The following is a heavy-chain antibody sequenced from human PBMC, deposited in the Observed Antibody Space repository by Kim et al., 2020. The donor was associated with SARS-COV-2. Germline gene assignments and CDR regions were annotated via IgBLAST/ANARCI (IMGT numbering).Heavy chain of an antibody. CDR1: GFTFSDYA. Sequence: GGSLRLSCEASGFTFSDYAMHWVRQAPGKGLEWVAFTSYDGNNKDYIDSVKDRFTISRDNSKNMLYLQMNSLRAEDTAVYYCAKASFYYYDNSGYSPFGYWGQGTLVTVSS. CDR3: AKASFYYYDNSGYSPFGY. CDR2: TSYDGNNK. J-gene: IGHJ4*02. D-gene: IGHD3-22*01. V-gene: IGHV3-30*18.